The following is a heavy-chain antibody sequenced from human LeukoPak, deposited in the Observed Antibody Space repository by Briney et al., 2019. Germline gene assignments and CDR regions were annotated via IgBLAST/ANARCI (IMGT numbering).Heavy chain of an antibody. CDR3: ATSISVLRGSFDY. CDR1: GFTFSSYG. J-gene: IGHJ4*02. CDR2: IRYDGSNK. Sequence: GGSLRLSCAASGFTFSSYGMHWVRQAPGKGLEWVAFIRYDGSNKYYADSVKGRFTISRDNSKNTLYLQMNSLRAEDTAVHYCATSISVLRGSFDYWGQGTLVTVSS. D-gene: IGHD3-10*01. V-gene: IGHV3-30*02.